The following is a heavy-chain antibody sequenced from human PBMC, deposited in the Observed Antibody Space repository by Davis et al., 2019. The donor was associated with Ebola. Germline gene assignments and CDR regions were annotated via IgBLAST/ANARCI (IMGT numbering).Heavy chain of an antibody. Sequence: GGSLRLSCAASGFTFSSYWMSWVRQAPGKGLEWVANIKQDGSEKYYVDSVKGRFTISRDNAKNSLYLQMNSLRDEDTAVYYCARDHYDYIWGSYFEAFDIWGQGTMVTVSS. D-gene: IGHD3-16*01. V-gene: IGHV3-7*01. CDR2: IKQDGSEK. CDR3: ARDHYDYIWGSYFEAFDI. CDR1: GFTFSSYW. J-gene: IGHJ3*02.